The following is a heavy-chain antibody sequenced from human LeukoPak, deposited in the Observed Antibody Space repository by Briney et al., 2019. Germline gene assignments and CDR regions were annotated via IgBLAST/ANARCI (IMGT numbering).Heavy chain of an antibody. CDR2: IFGSGGSA. D-gene: IGHD6-19*01. Sequence: GGSLRLSCAASGFTFNTYAMYWVRQAPGKGLEWVSGIFGSGGSAHYADSVKGRFTISRDNSKNTEYLQMNSLRAEDTAVYYCAKTTTGYSSGRYPGWPADSWGQGALVTVSS. J-gene: IGHJ4*02. V-gene: IGHV3-23*01. CDR3: AKTTTGYSSGRYPGWPADS. CDR1: GFTFNTYA.